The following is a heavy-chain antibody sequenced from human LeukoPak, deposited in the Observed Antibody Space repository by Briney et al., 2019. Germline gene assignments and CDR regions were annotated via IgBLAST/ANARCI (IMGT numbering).Heavy chain of an antibody. CDR1: GFTFSSYA. D-gene: IGHD3-16*01. CDR3: ARDDRGSGLGPPHDY. V-gene: IGHV3-23*01. Sequence: PGGSLRLSCAASGFTFSSYAMSWVRQAPGKGLEWVSAISGSGGSTYYADSVKGRFTISRDNSKNTLSLQMDSLRAEDTAVYYCARDDRGSGLGPPHDYWGPGTLVTVSS. CDR2: ISGSGGST. J-gene: IGHJ4*02.